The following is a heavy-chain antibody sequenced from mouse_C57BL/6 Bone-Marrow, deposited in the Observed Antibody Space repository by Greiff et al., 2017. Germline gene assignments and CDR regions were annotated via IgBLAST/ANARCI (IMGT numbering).Heavy chain of an antibody. CDR1: GFTFSSYA. CDR2: ISDGGSYT. V-gene: IGHV5-4*01. Sequence: EVQLVESGGGLVKPGGSLKLSCAASGFTFSSYAMSWVRQTPEKRLEWVATISDGGSYTYYPDNVKGRFTISRDNAKNNLYLQMSHLKSEDTAMYYCARITTVVAPFDYWGQGTTLTVSS. J-gene: IGHJ2*01. D-gene: IGHD1-1*01. CDR3: ARITTVVAPFDY.